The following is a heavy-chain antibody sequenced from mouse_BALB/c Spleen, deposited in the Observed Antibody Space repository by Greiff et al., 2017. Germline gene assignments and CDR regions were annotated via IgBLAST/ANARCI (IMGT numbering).Heavy chain of an antibody. V-gene: IGHV5-17*02. Sequence: EVMLVESGGGLVQPGGSRKLSCAASGFTFSSFGMHWVRQAPEKGLEWVAYISSGSSTIYYADTVKGRFTISRDNPKNTLFLQMTSLRSEDTAMYYCARSNYYYWGQGTTRTVSS. J-gene: IGHJ2*01. CDR2: ISSGSSTI. CDR3: ARSNYYY. D-gene: IGHD1-1*02. CDR1: GFTFSSFG.